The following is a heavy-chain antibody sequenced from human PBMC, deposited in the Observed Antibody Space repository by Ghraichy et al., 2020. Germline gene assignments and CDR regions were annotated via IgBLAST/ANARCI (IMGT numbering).Heavy chain of an antibody. CDR1: GFTFSSYG. D-gene: IGHD5-12*01. CDR3: AKRMGGYDWRDPVDGMDV. J-gene: IGHJ6*02. Sequence: GGSLRLSCAASGFTFSSYGMHWVRQAPGKGLEWVAVISYDGSNKYYADSVKGRFTISRDNSKNTLYLQMNSLRAEDTAVYYCAKRMGGYDWRDPVDGMDVWGQGTTVTVSS. V-gene: IGHV3-30*18. CDR2: ISYDGSNK.